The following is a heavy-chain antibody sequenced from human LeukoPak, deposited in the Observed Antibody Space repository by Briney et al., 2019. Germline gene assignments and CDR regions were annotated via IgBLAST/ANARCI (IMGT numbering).Heavy chain of an antibody. CDR1: GYTFTSYA. J-gene: IGHJ4*02. CDR2: INTNTGNP. V-gene: IGHV7-4-1*02. Sequence: ASVKVSCKASGYTFTSYAMNWVRQAPGQGLEWMGWINTNTGNPTYAQGFTGRFVFSLDTSVSTAYLQISSLKAEDTAVYYCARTSITMVRGVIGGFEYWGQGTLVTVPS. CDR3: ARTSITMVRGVIGGFEY. D-gene: IGHD3-10*01.